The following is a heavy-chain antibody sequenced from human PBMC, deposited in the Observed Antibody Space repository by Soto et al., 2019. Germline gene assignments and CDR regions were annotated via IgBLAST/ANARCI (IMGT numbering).Heavy chain of an antibody. Sequence: PSETLSLTCTVSGGSVSSGSYYWSWIRQPPGKGLEWIGYIYYSGSTYYNPSLKSRVTISVDTSKNQFSLKLTSVTAADTAVYYCAKCITALGPIDYWGQGTLVTVSS. V-gene: IGHV4-31*03. D-gene: IGHD6-6*01. CDR3: AKCITALGPIDY. J-gene: IGHJ4*02. CDR2: IYYSGST. CDR1: GGSVSSGSYY.